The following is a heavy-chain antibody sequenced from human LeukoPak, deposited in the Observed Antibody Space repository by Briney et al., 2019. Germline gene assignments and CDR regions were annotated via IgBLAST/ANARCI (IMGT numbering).Heavy chain of an antibody. D-gene: IGHD3-3*01. CDR2: IYPGDSDT. J-gene: IGHJ3*02. V-gene: IGHV5-51*01. CDR1: GYSFTVFW. CDR3: ARKLQGEYYDFWSGPIGGAFDI. Sequence: GESLKISCKASGYSFTVFWIAWVRQMPGKGLEWMGTIYPGDSDTRYSPSFQGQVTISADKSISTAYLQWSSLKASDTAMYYCARKLQGEYYDFWSGPIGGAFDIWGPGTMVTVSS.